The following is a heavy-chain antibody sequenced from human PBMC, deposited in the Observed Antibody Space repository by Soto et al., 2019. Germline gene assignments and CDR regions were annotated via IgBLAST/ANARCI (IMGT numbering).Heavy chain of an antibody. D-gene: IGHD2-2*01. CDR2: IYYSGST. V-gene: IGHV4-59*01. CDR1: GGSISSYY. CDR3: ARVYCSSTSCYEGYYYYYGMDV. Sequence: SETLSLTCTVSGGSISSYYWSWIRQPPGKGLEWIGYIYYSGSTNYNPSLKSRVTISVDTSKNQFSLKLSSVTAADTAVYYCARVYCSSTSCYEGYYYYYGMDVWGQGTTVTVSS. J-gene: IGHJ6*02.